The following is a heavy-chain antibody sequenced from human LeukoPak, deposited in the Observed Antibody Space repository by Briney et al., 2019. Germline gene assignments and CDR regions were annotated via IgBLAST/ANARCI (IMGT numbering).Heavy chain of an antibody. CDR2: IIPIFGTA. CDR1: GGTFSSYA. CDR3: ARVWFPRGRFRPSSWYFDY. Sequence: SVKVSCKASGGTFSSYAISWVRQAPGQGLEWMGGIIPIFGTANYAQKFQGRVTITADESTSTAYMELSSLRSEDTAVYYCARVWFPRGRFRPSSWYFDYWGQGILVTVSS. V-gene: IGHV1-69*13. D-gene: IGHD3-10*01. J-gene: IGHJ4*02.